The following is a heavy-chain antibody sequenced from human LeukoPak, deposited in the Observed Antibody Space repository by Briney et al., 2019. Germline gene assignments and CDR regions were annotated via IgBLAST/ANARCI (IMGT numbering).Heavy chain of an antibody. D-gene: IGHD6-19*01. V-gene: IGHV1-58*01. CDR2: IVVGSGNT. Sequence: GTSVKVSCKASGFTFTSSAVQWVRQARGQRLEWIGWIVVGSGNTNYAQKFQERVTITRDMSTSTAYMELSSLRSEDTAMYYCAADPFLAGTFDYWGQGTLSPSPQ. CDR3: AADPFLAGTFDY. CDR1: GFTFTSSA. J-gene: IGHJ4*02.